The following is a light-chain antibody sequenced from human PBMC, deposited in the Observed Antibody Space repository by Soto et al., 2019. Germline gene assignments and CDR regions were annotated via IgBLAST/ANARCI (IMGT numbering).Light chain of an antibody. Sequence: AIRMTQSPSSLSASTGDRVTITCRASQGISSYLAWYQQKPGKAPKLLIYAASTLQSGVPSRFSGSGSGTAFTLTISGLEPEDFAVYYCQQYGTSLFTFGGGTKVE. CDR3: QQYGTSLFT. CDR1: QGISSY. V-gene: IGKV1-8*01. CDR2: AAS. J-gene: IGKJ4*01.